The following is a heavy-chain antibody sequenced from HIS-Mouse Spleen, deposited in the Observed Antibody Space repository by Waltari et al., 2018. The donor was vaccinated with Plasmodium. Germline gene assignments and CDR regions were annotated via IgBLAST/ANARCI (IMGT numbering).Heavy chain of an antibody. Sequence: EVQLVESGGGLVKPGGSLTLSCAASGITCRSKSINWVRQAPRKGLEWVSSISSSSSYIYYADSVKGRFTISRDNAKNSLYLQMNSLRAEDTAVYYCARDRSAAALLGYWGQGTLVTVSS. CDR1: GITCRSKS. CDR3: ARDRSAAALLGY. J-gene: IGHJ4*02. V-gene: IGHV3-21*01. D-gene: IGHD6-13*01. CDR2: ISSSSSYI.